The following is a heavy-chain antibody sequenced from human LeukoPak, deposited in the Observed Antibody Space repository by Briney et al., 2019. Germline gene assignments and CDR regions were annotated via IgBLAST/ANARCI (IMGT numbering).Heavy chain of an antibody. V-gene: IGHV4-34*01. Sequence: SETLSLTCAVYGGSFSGYYWSWIRQPPGKGLECIGEINHSGSTNYNPSLKSRVTISVDTSKNQFSLKLSSVTAADTAVYYCARGGRTIFGVVQYYFDYWGQGTLVTVSS. CDR3: ARGGRTIFGVVQYYFDY. D-gene: IGHD3-3*01. J-gene: IGHJ4*02. CDR1: GGSFSGYY. CDR2: INHSGST.